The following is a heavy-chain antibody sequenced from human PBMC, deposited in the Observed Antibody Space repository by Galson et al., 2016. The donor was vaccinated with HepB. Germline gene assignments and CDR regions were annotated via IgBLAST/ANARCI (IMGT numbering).Heavy chain of an antibody. CDR2: MNPNRGDT. V-gene: IGHV1-8*02. CDR3: ARGTYYYSGTYNHLGNWYFDL. Sequence: SVKVSCKAYGYTLTSYDIHWVRQAPGQGPEWMGWMNPNRGDTGYAQKFMGRVTMARDISILTVYMELSGLRSEDTAVYYCARGTYYYSGTYNHLGNWYFDLWGRGTLVTASS. CDR1: GYTLTSYD. D-gene: IGHD3-10*01. J-gene: IGHJ2*01.